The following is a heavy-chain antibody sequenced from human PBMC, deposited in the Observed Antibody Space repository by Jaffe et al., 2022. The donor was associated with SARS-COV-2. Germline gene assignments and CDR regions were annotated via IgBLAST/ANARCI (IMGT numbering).Heavy chain of an antibody. D-gene: IGHD6-19*01. CDR2: ISGSGGST. J-gene: IGHJ4*02. CDR1: GFTFSSYA. Sequence: EVQLLESGGGLVQPGGSLRLSCAASGFTFSSYAMSWVRQAPGKGLEWVSAISGSGGSTYYADSVKGRFTISRDNSKNTLYLQMNSLRAEDTAVYYCAKEGGDSSGWYGWFDYWGQGTLVTVSS. V-gene: IGHV3-23*01. CDR3: AKEGGDSSGWYGWFDY.